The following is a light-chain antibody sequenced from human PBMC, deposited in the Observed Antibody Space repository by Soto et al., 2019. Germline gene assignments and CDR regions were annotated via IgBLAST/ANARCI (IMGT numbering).Light chain of an antibody. CDR3: SSFAGRTPYV. V-gene: IGLV2-8*01. CDR2: EVS. Sequence: QSVLPRPPSASGSPGESVTISCTGTSSDVGGYNDVSWYQQHPGKAPKLIIYEVSKRPSGVPDRFSGSKSGNTASLTVSGLQAEDEADYYCSSFAGRTPYVFGTGTKVTVL. CDR1: SSDVGGYND. J-gene: IGLJ1*01.